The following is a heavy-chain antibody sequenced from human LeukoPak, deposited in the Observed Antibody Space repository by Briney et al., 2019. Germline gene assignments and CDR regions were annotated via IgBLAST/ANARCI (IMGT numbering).Heavy chain of an antibody. CDR2: IYTSGST. J-gene: IGHJ4*02. CDR3: ARAVRFGDHFDY. CDR1: GGSIRSYY. D-gene: IGHD3-10*01. V-gene: IGHV4-4*07. Sequence: MPSESLSLTCTVAGGSIRSYYWGWIRQPAGKGLGWIGRIYTSGSTNYNPSLKSRVSMSVDTSKNQFSLRLSSVPAADTAVYYCARAVRFGDHFDYGGQGNLVSVSS.